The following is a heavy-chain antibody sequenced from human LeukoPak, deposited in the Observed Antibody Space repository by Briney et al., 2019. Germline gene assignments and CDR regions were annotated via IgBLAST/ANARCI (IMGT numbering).Heavy chain of an antibody. Sequence: ASVKVSCKVSGYTLTELSMHWVRQAPGKGLEWMGGFDPEDGETIYAQRFQGRVTMTEDTSTDTAYTELSSLRSEDRAVYYCAIGRARYYDWLLLDYWGQGTLVTVSS. J-gene: IGHJ4*02. CDR2: FDPEDGET. D-gene: IGHD3-9*01. CDR3: AIGRARYYDWLLLDY. V-gene: IGHV1-24*01. CDR1: GYTLTELS.